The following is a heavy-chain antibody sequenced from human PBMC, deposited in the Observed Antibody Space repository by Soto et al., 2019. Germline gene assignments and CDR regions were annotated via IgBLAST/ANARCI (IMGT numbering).Heavy chain of an antibody. V-gene: IGHV3-30*03. CDR2: ISNDGSNK. CDR3: GREGVQICLYVGIFDG. D-gene: IGHD5-18*01. CDR1: GFTFSNYG. J-gene: IGHJ1*01. Sequence: QVQVVESGGGVVQPGRSLRLSCVVSGFTFSNYGMHWVRQAPGKGLEWVAVISNDGSNKNSADSVKGRFTISRDNSKNGVYLKMNSLRPEDTAVYYWGREGVQICLYVGIFDGGGQGTMVTVSS.